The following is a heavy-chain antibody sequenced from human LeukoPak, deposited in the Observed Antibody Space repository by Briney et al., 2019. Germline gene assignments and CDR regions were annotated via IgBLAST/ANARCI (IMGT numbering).Heavy chain of an antibody. D-gene: IGHD3-3*01. CDR1: GFTFSNYA. J-gene: IGHJ4*02. CDR2: INIGNGNT. CDR3: AREHDSWSGFSFDY. Sequence: ASVKVSCKASGFTFSNYAVQWVRQAPAQRLEWMGWINIGNGNTKYSQKFQGRLIITRDTSASTAYVELSSLNSEDTAIYYCAREHDSWSGFSFDYWGQGSLVTVSS. V-gene: IGHV1-3*04.